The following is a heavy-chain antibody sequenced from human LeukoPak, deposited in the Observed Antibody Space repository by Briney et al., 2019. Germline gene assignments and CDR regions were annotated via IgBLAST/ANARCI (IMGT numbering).Heavy chain of an antibody. V-gene: IGHV1-24*01. D-gene: IGHD2-2*02. CDR2: FDPEDGET. CDR3: ATLYCSSTSCYKGFDY. J-gene: IGHJ4*02. CDR1: GYTLTELS. Sequence: GASVKVSCKVSGYTLTELSMHWVRQAPGKGLEWMGGFDPEDGETIYAQKFQGRVTKTEDTSTDTAYMELSSLRSEDTAVYYCATLYCSSTSCYKGFDYWGQGTLVTVSS.